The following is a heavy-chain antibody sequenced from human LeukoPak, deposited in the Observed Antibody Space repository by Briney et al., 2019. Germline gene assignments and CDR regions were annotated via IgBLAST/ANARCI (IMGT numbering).Heavy chain of an antibody. CDR3: ANNNRDYYYGMDV. D-gene: IGHD1/OR15-1a*01. CDR2: ISGSGGST. CDR1: GFTFSSDA. Sequence: GGSLRLSCAASGFTFSSDAMSWVRQAPGKGLEWVSAISGSGGSTYYADSVKGRFTISRDNSKNTLYLQMNSLRAEDTAVYYCANNNRDYYYGMDVWGKGTTVTVSS. J-gene: IGHJ6*04. V-gene: IGHV3-23*01.